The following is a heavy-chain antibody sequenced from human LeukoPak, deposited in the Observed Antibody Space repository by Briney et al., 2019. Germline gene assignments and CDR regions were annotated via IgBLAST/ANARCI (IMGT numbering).Heavy chain of an antibody. CDR1: GFTLSSYV. V-gene: IGHV3-30*04. J-gene: IGHJ3*02. CDR2: ISYDGSNE. D-gene: IGHD3-22*01. Sequence: GGSLRLSCAASGFTLSSYVMHWVRQAPGKGLEWVAIISYDGSNEYYADSVKGRFTISRDNSKNSLYLQMNSLRAEDTAVYYCARETGGVVVIPDAFDIWGQGTMVTVSS. CDR3: ARETGGVVVIPDAFDI.